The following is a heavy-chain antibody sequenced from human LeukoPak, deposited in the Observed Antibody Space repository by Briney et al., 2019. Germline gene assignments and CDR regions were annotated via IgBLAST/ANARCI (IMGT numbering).Heavy chain of an antibody. CDR3: ARVWAWGSGNYFDN. V-gene: IGHV3-20*04. Sequence: GGSLRLSCAASGFTSDAFGMTWVRQAPGKGLEWVSAIRGDAGSTGYADSVKGRFTISRDNAKNSLYLQMNSLRVEDTALYYCARVWAWGSGNYFDNWGQGTLVTVSS. J-gene: IGHJ4*02. CDR1: GFTSDAFG. D-gene: IGHD7-27*01. CDR2: IRGDAGST.